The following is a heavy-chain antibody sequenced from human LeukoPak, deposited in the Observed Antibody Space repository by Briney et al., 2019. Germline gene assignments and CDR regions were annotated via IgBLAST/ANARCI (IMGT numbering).Heavy chain of an antibody. D-gene: IGHD3-3*01. CDR3: ANVGYYDFWSGYYIPADY. Sequence: GGSLRLSCAASGFTFSSYAMGWVRQAPGKGLEWVSAISGSGGSTYYADSVKGRFTISRDNSKNTLYLQMNSLRAEDTAVYYCANVGYYDFWSGYYIPADYWGQGTLVTVSS. CDR2: ISGSGGST. CDR1: GFTFSSYA. J-gene: IGHJ4*02. V-gene: IGHV3-23*01.